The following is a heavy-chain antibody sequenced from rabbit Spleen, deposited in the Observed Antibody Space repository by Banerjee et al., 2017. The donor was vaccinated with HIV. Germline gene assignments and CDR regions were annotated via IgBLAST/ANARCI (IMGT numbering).Heavy chain of an antibody. V-gene: IGHV1S7*01. CDR1: GFTISNFW. D-gene: IGHD1-1*01. J-gene: IGHJ6*01. Sequence: PLEESGGRLVQPGGSLTLSCKAYGFTISNFWMNWVRQAPGKGLEWIGIIYPITETTYYANWVNGRFTISSDNAQNTVDLQMNSLTAADTATYFCAREDVGGSVSLWGPGTLVTVS. CDR2: IYPITETT. CDR3: AREDVGGSVSL.